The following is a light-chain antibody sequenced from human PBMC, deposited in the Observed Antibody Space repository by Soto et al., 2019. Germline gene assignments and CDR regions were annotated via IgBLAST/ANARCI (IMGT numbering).Light chain of an antibody. V-gene: IGKV1-9*01. Sequence: DIQLTQSPSFLSASVGDRVTITCRASQGINNFLTWYQQKPGKAPKLLIFAPSTLQSGVPSRFSGSGSWTDFSLTISSLQPEDFPIYYCQQFNTYPRTFGQGTTVELK. J-gene: IGKJ1*01. CDR1: QGINNF. CDR3: QQFNTYPRT. CDR2: APS.